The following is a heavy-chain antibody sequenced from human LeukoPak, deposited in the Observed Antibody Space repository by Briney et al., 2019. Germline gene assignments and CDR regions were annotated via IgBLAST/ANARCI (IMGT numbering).Heavy chain of an antibody. CDR1: GFTFSSYW. CDR2: IKQDGSEK. V-gene: IGHV3-7*01. D-gene: IGHD3-10*01. CDR3: ANTYYYGSGSQY. J-gene: IGHJ4*02. Sequence: GGSLRLSCAASGFTFSSYWMSWVRQAPGKGLEWVANIKQDGSEKYYVGSVKGRFIISRDNAKNSLYLQMNSLRAEDTAVYYCANTYYYGSGSQYWGQGTLVTVSS.